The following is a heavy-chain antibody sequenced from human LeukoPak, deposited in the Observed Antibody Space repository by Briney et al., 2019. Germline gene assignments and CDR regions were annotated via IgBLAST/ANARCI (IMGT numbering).Heavy chain of an antibody. Sequence: GGSLRLSCAASGFTFSSYSMNWVRQAPGKGLEWVAFIRYDGSNKYYADSVKGRFTISRDNSKNTLYLQMNSLRAEDTAVYYCAKANLLRYFDWLLYDAFDIWGQGTMVTVSS. D-gene: IGHD3-9*01. CDR1: GFTFSSYS. V-gene: IGHV3-30*02. CDR3: AKANLLRYFDWLLYDAFDI. J-gene: IGHJ3*02. CDR2: IRYDGSNK.